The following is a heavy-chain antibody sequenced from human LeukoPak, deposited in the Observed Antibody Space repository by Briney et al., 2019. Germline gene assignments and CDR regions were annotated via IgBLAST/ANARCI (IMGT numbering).Heavy chain of an antibody. J-gene: IGHJ4*02. Sequence: SETLSLTCAVSGVSFNDYYWSWVRQAPGKGLEWIGEINHSGYTNDSPSLKSRVTLSIDTSRKQFSLNLRSVTVADSGIYYCTRMTTGHDYWGQGTLVTVSS. V-gene: IGHV4-34*01. CDR3: TRMTTGHDY. D-gene: IGHD4-17*01. CDR1: GVSFNDYY. CDR2: INHSGYT.